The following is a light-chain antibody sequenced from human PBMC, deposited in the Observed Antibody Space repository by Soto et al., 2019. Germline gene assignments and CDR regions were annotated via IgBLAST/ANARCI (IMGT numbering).Light chain of an antibody. J-gene: IGKJ2*01. Sequence: QLIQSPSTLSASVGDRVNITCRGTDSITTWLAWYQQKRGKAPTLLIYQTSVLQNGVPSMLSGTGSETEFTLPIDSLPPDDVDTYYCQNYHFFVQWTKVEI. CDR1: DSITTW. CDR3: QNYHF. V-gene: IGKV1-5*03. CDR2: QTS.